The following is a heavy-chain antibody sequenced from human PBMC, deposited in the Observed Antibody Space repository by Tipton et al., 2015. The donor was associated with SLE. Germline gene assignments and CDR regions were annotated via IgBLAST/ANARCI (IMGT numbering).Heavy chain of an antibody. V-gene: IGHV4-4*09. CDR1: GGSISSYY. CDR2: IYTSGST. Sequence: TLSLTCTVSGGSISSYYWSWIRQPPGKGLEWIGYIYTSGSTNYNPSLKSRVTISVDTSKNQFSLKLSSVTAAGTAVYYCARQGTLRAFDIWGQGTMVTVSS. J-gene: IGHJ3*02. CDR3: ARQGTLRAFDI. D-gene: IGHD2-8*01.